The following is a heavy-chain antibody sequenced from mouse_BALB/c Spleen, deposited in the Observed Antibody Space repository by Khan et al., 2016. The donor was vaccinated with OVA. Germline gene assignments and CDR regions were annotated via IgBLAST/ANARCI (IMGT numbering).Heavy chain of an antibody. CDR1: GYSITSDYA. D-gene: IGHD1-1*01. J-gene: IGHJ2*01. Sequence: EVKLLESGPGLVKPSQSLSLTCTVTGYSITSDYAWNWIRQFPGNKLEWMGYISYSGKTNTNPSLKSRISITRDTSKHQFFLQLNSVTIEYTATYYCARVYGGDFDYWGQGTTLTVSS. CDR3: ARVYGGDFDY. CDR2: ISYSGKT. V-gene: IGHV3-2*02.